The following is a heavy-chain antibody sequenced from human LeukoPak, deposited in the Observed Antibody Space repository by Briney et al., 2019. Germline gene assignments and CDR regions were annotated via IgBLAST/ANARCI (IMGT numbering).Heavy chain of an antibody. J-gene: IGHJ4*02. CDR3: ARDLFDRTGTFDY. V-gene: IGHV3-66*01. Sequence: GGSLRLSCAASGFTFSSYAMSWVRQAPGKGLEWVSVIYSGGTTYYADSVKGRFTISRDNSKNTLYLQMNSLRAEDTAVYYCARDLFDRTGTFDYWGQGTLVTVSS. CDR1: GFTFSSYA. D-gene: IGHD3-9*01. CDR2: IYSGGTT.